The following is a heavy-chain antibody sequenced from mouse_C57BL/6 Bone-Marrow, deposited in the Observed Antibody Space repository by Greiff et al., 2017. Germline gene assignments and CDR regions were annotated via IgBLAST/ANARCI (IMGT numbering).Heavy chain of an antibody. CDR3: ARGGWLRYAMDY. D-gene: IGHD2-2*01. CDR2: IDPSDSYT. V-gene: IGHV1-59*01. CDR1: VYPFPSSW. Sequence: QVQLPQPFASLFRPLTSVPFSFKASVYPFPSSWLHFVTQRPGQGLEWIGVIDPSDSYTNYNQKFKGKATLTVDTSSSTAYMQLSSLTSEDSAVYYCARGGWLRYAMDYWGQGTSVTVSS. J-gene: IGHJ4*01.